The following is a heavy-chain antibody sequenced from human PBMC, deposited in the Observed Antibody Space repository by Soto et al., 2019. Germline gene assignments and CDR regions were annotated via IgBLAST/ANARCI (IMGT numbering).Heavy chain of an antibody. CDR1: GGSISSGDYY. CDR2: IYYSGST. CDR3: ARDDTGSSRYFDY. Sequence: SETLSFTCTVSGGSISSGDYYWSWIRQPPGKGLEWIGYIYYSGSTYYNPSLKSRVTISVDTSKNQFSLKLSSVTAADTAVYYCARDDTGSSRYFDYWGQGTLVTVSS. J-gene: IGHJ4*02. V-gene: IGHV4-30-4*01. D-gene: IGHD6-6*01.